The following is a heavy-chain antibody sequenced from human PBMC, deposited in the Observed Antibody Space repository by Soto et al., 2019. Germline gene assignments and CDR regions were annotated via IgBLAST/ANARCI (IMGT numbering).Heavy chain of an antibody. J-gene: IGHJ6*02. D-gene: IGHD6-19*01. CDR2: IYYSGST. V-gene: IGHV4-59*08. Sequence: PSETLSLTCTVSGGSISSYYWSWIRQPPGKGLEWIGYIYYSGSTNYNPSLKSRVTISVDTSKNQFSLKLSSVTAADTAVYYCARLLWLANGMDVWGQGTTVTSP. CDR1: GGSISSYY. CDR3: ARLLWLANGMDV.